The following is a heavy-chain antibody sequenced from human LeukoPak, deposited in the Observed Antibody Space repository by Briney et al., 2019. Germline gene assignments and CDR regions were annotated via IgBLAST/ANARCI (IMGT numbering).Heavy chain of an antibody. CDR3: TEDLWSSGRWSNDF. CDR2: ITRKIDGETT. V-gene: IGHV3-15*07. D-gene: IGHD2-15*01. Sequence: GGSLRLSCAASGFTFNDVWMNWVRQAPGKGLEWVARITRKIDGETTNYVAPVQGRFTISRDDPENTLYLQMDNLKTEDTAVYYCTEDLWSSGRWSNDFWGKEPWSPSPQ. CDR1: GFTFNDVW. J-gene: IGHJ4*01.